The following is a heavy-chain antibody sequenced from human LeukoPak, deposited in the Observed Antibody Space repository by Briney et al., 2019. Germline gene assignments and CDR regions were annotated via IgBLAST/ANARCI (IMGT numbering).Heavy chain of an antibody. CDR3: AKEGLLRYDSADFDY. V-gene: IGHV3-23*01. CDR2: TSGSGGRT. D-gene: IGHD3-9*01. Sequence: GGSLRLSCAASEFTFSSSAMSWVRQAPGKGLEWVSATSGSGGRTYYADSVKGRFTISRENSQNTLYLQMNSLRAEDTAVYYCAKEGLLRYDSADFDYWGQGTLVTVSS. J-gene: IGHJ4*02. CDR1: EFTFSSSA.